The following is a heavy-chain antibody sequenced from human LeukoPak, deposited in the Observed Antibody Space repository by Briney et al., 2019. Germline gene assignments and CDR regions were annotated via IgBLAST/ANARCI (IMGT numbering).Heavy chain of an antibody. Sequence: GGSLRLSCAASGFTFSNYAMTWVRQAPGKGLEWVSGISGSGDSTYYADSVEGRFTISRDNFKNTLFLQMNSLRAEDTAVYSCAKEAYYDGTGYFDFWGQGTLVTVSS. CDR2: ISGSGDST. CDR1: GFTFSNYA. D-gene: IGHD3-22*01. J-gene: IGHJ4*02. V-gene: IGHV3-23*01. CDR3: AKEAYYDGTGYFDF.